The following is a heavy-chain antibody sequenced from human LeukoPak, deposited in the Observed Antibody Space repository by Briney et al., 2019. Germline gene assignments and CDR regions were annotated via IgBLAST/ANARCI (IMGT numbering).Heavy chain of an antibody. CDR2: VDPNTGGT. D-gene: IGHD3-22*01. J-gene: IGHJ4*02. Sequence: ASVKVSCKASGYTFTGHYMNWVRQAPGQGLEWMGRVDPNTGGTKFAQRFQGRVTMTTDTSVTTAYMELSSLTSDDTAVYYCAGEFYYYIRGFDYWGQGTLVTVAS. V-gene: IGHV1-2*06. CDR1: GYTFTGHY. CDR3: AGEFYYYIRGFDY.